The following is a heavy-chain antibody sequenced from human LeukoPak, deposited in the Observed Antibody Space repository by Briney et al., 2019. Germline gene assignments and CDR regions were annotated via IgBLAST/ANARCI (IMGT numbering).Heavy chain of an antibody. CDR1: GGSISSYY. V-gene: IGHV4-4*07. J-gene: IGHJ4*02. D-gene: IGHD3-22*01. Sequence: SETLSLTCTVSGGSISSYYWSWIRQPAGKGLEWIGRIYTSGSTNYNPSLKSRVTISVDTSKNQFSLKLSSVTAADTAVYYCARANYYDSSGYYYPQQFDYWGQGTLVTVSS. CDR3: ARANYYDSSGYYYPQQFDY. CDR2: IYTSGST.